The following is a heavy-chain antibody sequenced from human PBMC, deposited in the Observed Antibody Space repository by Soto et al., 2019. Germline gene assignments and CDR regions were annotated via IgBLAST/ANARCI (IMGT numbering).Heavy chain of an antibody. D-gene: IGHD2-15*01. Sequence: LEPLSHTRAVFCGSFSGYYWGWIRQPPGKGLEWIGEINHSGSTNYNPSLKSRVTISVDTSKNQFSLKLSSVTAADTAVYYCASGVVAATSYYYGMDVWGQGTTVTVSS. CDR1: CGSFSGYY. J-gene: IGHJ6*02. CDR3: ASGVVAATSYYYGMDV. V-gene: IGHV4-34*01. CDR2: INHSGST.